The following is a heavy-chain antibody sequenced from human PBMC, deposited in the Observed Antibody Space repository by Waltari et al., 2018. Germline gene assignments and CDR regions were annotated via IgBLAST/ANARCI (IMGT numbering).Heavy chain of an antibody. V-gene: IGHV4-59*01. D-gene: IGHD6-13*01. CDR2: IDYSGST. CDR3: ARDRAGAAAGFDY. J-gene: IGHJ4*02. Sequence: QVQLQESGPGLVKPSETLSLTCTVSGGSISSYYWSWIRQPPGKGLGWIGYIDYSGSTNYNPSLKSRGTISVDTSKNQFSLKLSSVTAADTAVYYCARDRAGAAAGFDYWGQGTLVTVSS. CDR1: GGSISSYY.